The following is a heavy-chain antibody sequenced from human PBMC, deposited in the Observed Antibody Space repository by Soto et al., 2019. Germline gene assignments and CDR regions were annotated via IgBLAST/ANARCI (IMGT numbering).Heavy chain of an antibody. CDR1: GVSIISHY. D-gene: IGHD4-17*01. CDR3: GGQDYGAKGYYFEN. J-gene: IGHJ4*02. Sequence: SETLSLTCTVSGVSIISHYWSWIRQPPGQGLEWIGYIYYSGSTNYNPSLKSRVTISVDTSKTQFSLKMNSVTAADTAVYFCGGQDYGAKGYYFENWGQGALVTVSS. V-gene: IGHV4-59*08. CDR2: IYYSGST.